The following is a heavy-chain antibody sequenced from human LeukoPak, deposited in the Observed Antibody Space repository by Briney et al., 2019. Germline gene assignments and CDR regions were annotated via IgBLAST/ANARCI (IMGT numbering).Heavy chain of an antibody. D-gene: IGHD6-6*01. V-gene: IGHV4-34*01. CDR3: GRAPGWTIAARPLDY. CDR2: INHGGST. J-gene: IGHJ4*02. Sequence: SETLSLTCAAYGGSFRGYYWTWIRQPPGKGLEWIGEINHGGSTNYNPSLKSRATISIDTSKSQFSLKLNSVTDADTAVYYCGRAPGWTIAARPLDYWGQGSLVTVSS. CDR1: GGSFRGYY.